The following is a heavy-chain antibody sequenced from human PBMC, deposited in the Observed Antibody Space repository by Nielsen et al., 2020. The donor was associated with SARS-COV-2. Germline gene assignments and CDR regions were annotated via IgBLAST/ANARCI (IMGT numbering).Heavy chain of an antibody. CDR2: INTNTGNP. J-gene: IGHJ5*02. CDR3: ARGQDDYGDYLFDP. V-gene: IGHV7-4-1*02. Sequence: ASVKVSCKASGYTFTSYAMNWVRQAPGQGLEWMGWINTNTGNPTYAQGFTGRFVFSLDTSVSTAYLQISSLKAEDTAVYYCARGQDDYGDYLFDPWGQGTLVTVSS. CDR1: GYTFTSYA. D-gene: IGHD4-17*01.